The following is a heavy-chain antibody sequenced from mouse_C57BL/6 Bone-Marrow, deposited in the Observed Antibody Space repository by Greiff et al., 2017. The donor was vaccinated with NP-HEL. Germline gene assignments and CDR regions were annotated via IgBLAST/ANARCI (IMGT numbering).Heavy chain of an antibody. Sequence: VQLQQSGAELVKPGASVKISCKASGYAFSSYWMNWVKQRPGKGLEWIGQIYPGDGDTNYNGKFKGKATLTADKSSSTAYMQLSSLTSEDSAVYFCARWYYGSSLYWYFDVWGTGTTVTVSS. J-gene: IGHJ1*03. CDR3: ARWYYGSSLYWYFDV. V-gene: IGHV1-80*01. CDR1: GYAFSSYW. CDR2: IYPGDGDT. D-gene: IGHD1-1*01.